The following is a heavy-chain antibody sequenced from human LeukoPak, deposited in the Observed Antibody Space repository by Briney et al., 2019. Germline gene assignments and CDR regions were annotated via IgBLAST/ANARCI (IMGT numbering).Heavy chain of an antibody. Sequence: GGSLRLSCAASGFTVSRNYMNWVRQAPGKGLEWVSIIYSGDSTYYADSVKGRFTVSRDNSKNTVYLQMNSLRDDDTAVYYCARDPYSGNLGPTYYYYMDVWGKGTTVTVSS. D-gene: IGHD1-26*01. V-gene: IGHV3-66*01. CDR2: IYSGDST. CDR1: GFTVSRNY. J-gene: IGHJ6*03. CDR3: ARDPYSGNLGPTYYYYMDV.